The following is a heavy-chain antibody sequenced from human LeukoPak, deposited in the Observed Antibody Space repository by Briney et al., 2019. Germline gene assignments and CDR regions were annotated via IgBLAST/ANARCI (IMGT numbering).Heavy chain of an antibody. J-gene: IGHJ5*02. V-gene: IGHV4-4*07. CDR2: IHTSGSP. D-gene: IGHD3-3*01. Sequence: SETLSLTCTVSGGSISSYYWSWIRQPAGKGLEWIGRIHTSGSPNYNPSLKSRVTMSADTSKNQFSLNLSSVTAADTAVYYCARIYDFWSGYYSYNWFDPWGQGTLVTVSS. CDR3: ARIYDFWSGYYSYNWFDP. CDR1: GGSISSYY.